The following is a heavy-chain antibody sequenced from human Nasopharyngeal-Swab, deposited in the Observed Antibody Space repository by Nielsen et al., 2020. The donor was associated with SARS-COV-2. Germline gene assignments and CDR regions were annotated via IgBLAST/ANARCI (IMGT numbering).Heavy chain of an antibody. Sequence: SETLSLTCTVSGGSISSSSYYWGWIRQPPGKGLEWIGSIYYSGSTYYNPSLKSRVTISVDTSKNQFSLKLGSVTAADTAVYYCARQVGYCTNGVCPTYYYYYGMDVWGQGTTVTVSS. D-gene: IGHD2-8*01. CDR2: IYYSGST. J-gene: IGHJ6*02. CDR3: ARQVGYCTNGVCPTYYYYYGMDV. V-gene: IGHV4-39*01. CDR1: GGSISSSSYY.